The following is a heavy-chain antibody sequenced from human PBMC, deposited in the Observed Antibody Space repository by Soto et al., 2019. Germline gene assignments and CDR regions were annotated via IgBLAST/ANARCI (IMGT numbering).Heavy chain of an antibody. Sequence: QLQLVESGGGVVQPGRYLRLSCAASGLTFSSYALPWVRQAPGKGLLWVAGISYDGRNKYYADSVKGRFTISRDNSKNTLYLQMTSLRAEDTAYYYCARDRLPYSGRYYYWGQGTLVTVSS. V-gene: IGHV3-30-3*01. D-gene: IGHD1-26*01. CDR3: ARDRLPYSGRYYY. J-gene: IGHJ4*01. CDR1: GLTFSSYA. CDR2: ISYDGRNK.